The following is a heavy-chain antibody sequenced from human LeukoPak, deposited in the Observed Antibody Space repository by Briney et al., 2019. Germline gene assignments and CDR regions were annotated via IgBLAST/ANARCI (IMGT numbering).Heavy chain of an antibody. Sequence: GGSLRLPCAASGFSIRSSWMSWVRQTPGKGLEWVADINEDGSGTYYVDSVKGRFTVSRDNAKNSLYLQMSSLRAEDTAVYYCARDPAWGAIDYWGQGTLVTVSS. J-gene: IGHJ4*02. V-gene: IGHV3-7*01. CDR3: ARDPAWGAIDY. D-gene: IGHD7-27*01. CDR1: GFSIRSSW. CDR2: INEDGSGT.